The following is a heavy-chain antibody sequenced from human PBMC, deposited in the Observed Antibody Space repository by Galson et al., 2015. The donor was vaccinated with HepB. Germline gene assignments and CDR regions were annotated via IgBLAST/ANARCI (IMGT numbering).Heavy chain of an antibody. CDR3: AKDYGFDY. Sequence: SLRLSCAASGFTFSSYAMGWVRQAPGKGLEWVSAISGSGGSTYYADSVQGRFNISRDKSKNTLYLQMNSLRAEATTVYYCAKDYGFDYWGQGTLVTVSS. D-gene: IGHD3-16*01. V-gene: IGHV3-23*01. J-gene: IGHJ4*02. CDR2: ISGSGGST. CDR1: GFTFSSYA.